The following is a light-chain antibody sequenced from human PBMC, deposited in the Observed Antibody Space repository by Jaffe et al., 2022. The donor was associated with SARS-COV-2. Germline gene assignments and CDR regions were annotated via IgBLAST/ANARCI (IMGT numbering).Light chain of an antibody. V-gene: IGKV1-39*01. CDR3: QQSYTTPYT. J-gene: IGKJ2*01. CDR1: QSIANY. CDR2: AAS. Sequence: DIQMTQSPSSLSASVGDRVTITCRASQSIANYLSWCQQKPGRAPKLLISAASSLQGGVPSRFSGSGSGTDFTLTISSLQPEDFATYYCQQSYTTPYTFGQGTKLEIK.